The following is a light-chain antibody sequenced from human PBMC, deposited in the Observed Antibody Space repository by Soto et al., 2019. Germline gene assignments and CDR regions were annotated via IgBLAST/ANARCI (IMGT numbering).Light chain of an antibody. CDR3: QQYNTYWS. V-gene: IGKV1-5*01. J-gene: IGKJ1*01. CDR2: DAS. CDR1: QSINSW. Sequence: DIQMTQSPSTLSGSVGDSVTITCRASQSINSWLAWYQQXPGKAPKILIYDASSLKSGVPSRFSGSGSGTEFTLTISSLQPDDFATYYCQQYNTYWSFGQGTKVDIK.